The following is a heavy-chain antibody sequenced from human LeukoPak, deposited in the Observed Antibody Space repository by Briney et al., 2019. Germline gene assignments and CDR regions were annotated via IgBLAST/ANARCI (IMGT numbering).Heavy chain of an antibody. CDR2: INPNSGGT. V-gene: IGHV1-2*02. Sequence: GASVKVSCKASGYTFTGYYMHWVRQAPGQGLEWMGWINPNSGGTNYAQKFQGRVTMTRDMSTSTVYMELSSLRSEDTAVYYCAVGYSSGRAVVYFDYWGQGTLVTVSS. D-gene: IGHD6-19*01. CDR1: GYTFTGYY. J-gene: IGHJ4*02. CDR3: AVGYSSGRAVVYFDY.